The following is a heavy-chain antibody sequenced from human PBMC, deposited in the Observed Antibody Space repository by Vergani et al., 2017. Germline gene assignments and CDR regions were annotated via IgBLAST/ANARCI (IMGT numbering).Heavy chain of an antibody. CDR1: GFTFSTYA. D-gene: IGHD1-20*01. Sequence: EVQLLESGGGLVQPGGSLRLSCAASGFTFSTYAMNWVRQAPGKGLEWVSTISGSGVSTYYADSVKGRFTISRDNSKNTLYLQVNSLRAEDTVVYYCAKAITGTTRYFDSWGQGTLVTVSS. V-gene: IGHV3-23*01. J-gene: IGHJ4*02. CDR3: AKAITGTTRYFDS. CDR2: ISGSGVST.